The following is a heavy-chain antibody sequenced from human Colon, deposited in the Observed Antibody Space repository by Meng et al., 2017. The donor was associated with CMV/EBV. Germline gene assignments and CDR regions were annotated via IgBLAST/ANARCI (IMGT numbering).Heavy chain of an antibody. CDR2: IYAGGRST. CDR3: AKGSSEFLYYGMDV. D-gene: IGHD3-10*01. CDR1: GFTFRNHA. Sequence: GESLKLSCAASGFTFRNHAMSWVRQAPGKGLEWVSVIYAGGRSTYLADSVKGRFIISRDDSKNTLYMEMNSLRAEDTAVYYCAKGSSEFLYYGMDVWGQGATVTVSS. J-gene: IGHJ6*02. V-gene: IGHV3-23*03.